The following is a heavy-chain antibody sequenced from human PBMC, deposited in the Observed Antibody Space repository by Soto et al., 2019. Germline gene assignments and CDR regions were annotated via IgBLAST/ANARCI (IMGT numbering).Heavy chain of an antibody. Sequence: VGSLRLSCAASGFIFENFGMSWVRQAPGKGLEWISSISGSGFKKYYADSVKGRFTISRDNSKGTVYLELNNLSAEDTAVCHCAKNQGVELVPLATVDWFDPWGQGSVVTVSS. V-gene: IGHV3-23*01. CDR2: ISGSGFKK. D-gene: IGHD1-26*01. J-gene: IGHJ5*02. CDR3: AKNQGVELVPLATVDWFDP. CDR1: GFIFENFG.